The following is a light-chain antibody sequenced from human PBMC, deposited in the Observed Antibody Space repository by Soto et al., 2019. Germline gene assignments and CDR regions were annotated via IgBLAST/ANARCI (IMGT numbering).Light chain of an antibody. CDR3: QQYNSRPRT. V-gene: IGKV1-5*03. CDR1: QTVXSW. J-gene: IGKJ1*01. CDR2: TAS. Sequence: IQMTQCPSTLSGSVGDRVTITCRASQTVXSWFAWYEAKPGKAPKVLXDTASTLKRGGPSRLSGSGSVTEFTPTISSLHSEYFAVYYFQQYNSRPRTFGQGTKVDI.